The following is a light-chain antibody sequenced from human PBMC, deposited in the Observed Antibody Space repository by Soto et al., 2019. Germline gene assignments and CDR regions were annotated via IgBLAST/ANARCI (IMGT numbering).Light chain of an antibody. V-gene: IGKV3D-15*01. CDR1: QSVSSN. CDR3: QQYNNWPPYT. CDR2: CAS. Sequence: EIVMTQSPATLSVSPGERATLSCRASQSVSSNLAWYQQKPGQAPRLLIYCASTRATGSPARFSGSGTGTEFTRTISSLRSEDFAVYYCQQYNNWPPYTFGQGTKLEIK. J-gene: IGKJ2*01.